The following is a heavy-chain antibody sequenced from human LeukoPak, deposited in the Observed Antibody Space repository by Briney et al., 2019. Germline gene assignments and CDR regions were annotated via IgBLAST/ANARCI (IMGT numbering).Heavy chain of an antibody. CDR2: ISGSGGST. CDR1: GSTFSSYA. D-gene: IGHD6-13*01. CDR3: AKSPRIAAAIYYFDY. V-gene: IGHV3-23*01. Sequence: GGSLRLSCAASGSTFSSYAMNWVRQAPGKGLEWVSAISGSGGSTYYADSVKGRFTISRDNSKNTLYLQMNSLRAEDTAVYYCAKSPRIAAAIYYFDYWGQGTLVTVSS. J-gene: IGHJ4*02.